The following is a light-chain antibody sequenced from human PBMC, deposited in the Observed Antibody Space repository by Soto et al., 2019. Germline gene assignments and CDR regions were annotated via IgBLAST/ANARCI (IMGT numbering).Light chain of an antibody. CDR1: QIISSY. J-gene: IGKJ5*01. Sequence: DIKMTQSPASLSASVGDRVTLVCRASQIISSYLTWYQQKPGQAPKLLIYAASSLQSGVPSRFSGSGSGTDFTLTISSLQPEDFATYYCQQSSRSPITFGPGTRLDIK. V-gene: IGKV1-39*01. CDR3: QQSSRSPIT. CDR2: AAS.